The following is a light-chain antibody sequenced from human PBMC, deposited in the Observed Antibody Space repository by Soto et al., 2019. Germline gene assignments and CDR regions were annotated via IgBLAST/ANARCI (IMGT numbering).Light chain of an antibody. CDR3: CSFVGTCYV. J-gene: IGLJ1*01. Sequence: QSVLTQPRSVSGSPGQSVTISCTGTSSDVGGYNHVSWYQQHPGKAPRLMIYDVSQRPSGVPDRFSGSKSGNTASLTISGLQPDDDADYWCCSFVGTCYVFGTGTKVTVL. V-gene: IGLV2-11*01. CDR1: SSDVGGYNH. CDR2: DVS.